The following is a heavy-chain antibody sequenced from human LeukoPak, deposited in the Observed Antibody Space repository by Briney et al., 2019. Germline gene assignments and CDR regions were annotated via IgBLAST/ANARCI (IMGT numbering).Heavy chain of an antibody. J-gene: IGHJ4*02. D-gene: IGHD5-12*01. CDR2: ISSSGSTI. CDR3: AKPKVATFGYFDY. V-gene: IGHV3-11*04. CDR1: GFTFSDYY. Sequence: PGGSLRLSCAASGFTFSDYYMSWIRQAPGKGLEWVSYISSSGSTIYYADSMKGRFTISRDNSKNTLYLQMNSLRAEDTAVYYCAKPKVATFGYFDYWGQGTLVTVSS.